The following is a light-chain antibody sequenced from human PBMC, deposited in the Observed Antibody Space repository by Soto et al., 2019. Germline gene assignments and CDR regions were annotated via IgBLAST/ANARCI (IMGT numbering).Light chain of an antibody. J-gene: IGKJ5*01. CDR3: QQYGNSPIT. CDR2: GAS. V-gene: IGKV3-20*01. Sequence: EIVLTQSPGTLSLSPGERATLSCRASQSVHSNYLAWYQQKPAQAPRLLIYGASTRATGIPDRFSGSGSGTDFTLTISRLGPEDFAVYYCQQYGNSPITFGQGTRLEIK. CDR1: QSVHSNY.